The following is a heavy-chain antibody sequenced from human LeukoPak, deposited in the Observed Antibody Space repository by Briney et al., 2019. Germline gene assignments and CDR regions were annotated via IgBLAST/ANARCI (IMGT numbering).Heavy chain of an antibody. J-gene: IGHJ1*01. CDR2: IDTSSSTK. CDR1: GCSFSSSC. V-gene: IGHV3-48*04. D-gene: IGHD4-17*01. CDR3: ASFDYGDYVGYFQH. Sequence: GGSLRLSCAASGCSFSSSCMNWVRQAPGKGLEGVSYIDTSSSTKNYADSVKGRFTISRDNAKNSLYLQMNSLRAEDTAVYYCASFDYGDYVGYFQHWGQGTLVTVSS.